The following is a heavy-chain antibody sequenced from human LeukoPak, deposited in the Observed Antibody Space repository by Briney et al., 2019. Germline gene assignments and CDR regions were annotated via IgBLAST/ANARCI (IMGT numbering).Heavy chain of an antibody. V-gene: IGHV4-59*01. J-gene: IGHJ4*02. CDR3: ARSVEMATISYFDY. Sequence: SETLSLTCTVSGGSISSYYWSWIRQPPGKGLEWIGYIYYSGSTNYNPSLKSRVTISVDTSKNQFSLKLSSVTAADTAVHYCARSVEMATISYFDYWGQGTLVTVSS. CDR1: GGSISSYY. CDR2: IYYSGST. D-gene: IGHD5-24*01.